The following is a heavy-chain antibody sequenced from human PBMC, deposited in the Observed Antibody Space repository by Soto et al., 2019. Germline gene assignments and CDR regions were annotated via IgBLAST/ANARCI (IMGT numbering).Heavy chain of an antibody. CDR1: GYTFTSYG. Sequence: ASVKVSFKASGYTFTSYGISWGRQAPGQGLEWMGWIIAYNGNTNYAQKLQGRVTMTTDTSTSTAYMELRSLRSDDTAVYYCARRSTSLSWFDPWGQGTLVTVSS. D-gene: IGHD2-2*01. V-gene: IGHV1-18*01. J-gene: IGHJ5*02. CDR2: IIAYNGNT. CDR3: ARRSTSLSWFDP.